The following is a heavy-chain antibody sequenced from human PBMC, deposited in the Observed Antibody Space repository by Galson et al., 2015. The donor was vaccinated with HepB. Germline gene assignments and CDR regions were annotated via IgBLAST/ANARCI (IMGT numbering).Heavy chain of an antibody. J-gene: IGHJ3*02. CDR2: TDPSDSYT. CDR3: ARHREVQCGEPNQAFDI. V-gene: IGHV5-10-1*01. D-gene: IGHD4-17*01. CDR1: GSTFTNYW. Sequence: QSGAAVKKPGESLRISCKGSGSTFTNYWICWVRQMPGMGLERMGRTDPSDSYTYYGPSFQGHVTILVDNSKITPYLQWSSLRASDTALYYCARHREVQCGEPNQAFDIWGQGTAVTVSS.